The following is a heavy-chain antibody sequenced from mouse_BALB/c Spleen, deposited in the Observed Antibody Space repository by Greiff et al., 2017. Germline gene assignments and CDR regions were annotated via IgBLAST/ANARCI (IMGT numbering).Heavy chain of an antibody. CDR1: GFTFSSYT. D-gene: IGHD1-2*01. V-gene: IGHV5-6-4*01. CDR2: ISSGGSYT. J-gene: IGHJ2*01. CDR3: TRDQIHYYGLDY. Sequence: EVQGVESGGGLVKPGGSLKLSCAASGFTFSSYTMSWVRQTPEKRLEWVATISSGGSYTYYPDSVKGRFTISRDNAKNTLYLQMSSLKSEDTAMYYCTRDQIHYYGLDYWGQGTTLTVSS.